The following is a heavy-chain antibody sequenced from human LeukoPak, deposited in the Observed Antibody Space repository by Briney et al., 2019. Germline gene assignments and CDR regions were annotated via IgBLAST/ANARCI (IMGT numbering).Heavy chain of an antibody. CDR2: IIPILGIA. J-gene: IGHJ5*02. CDR3: ARDKYDFWSGYPDNWFDP. CDR1: GGTFSSYT. D-gene: IGHD3-3*01. Sequence: SVKVSCKASGGTFSSYTISWVRQAPGQGLEWMGRIIPILGIANYAQKFQGRVTITADKSTSTAYMELSSLRSEDTAVYYCARDKYDFWSGYPDNWFDPWGQGTLATVS. V-gene: IGHV1-69*04.